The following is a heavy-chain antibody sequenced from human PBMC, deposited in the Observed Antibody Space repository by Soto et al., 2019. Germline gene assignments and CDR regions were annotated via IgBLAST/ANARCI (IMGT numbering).Heavy chain of an antibody. CDR2: IGTAGDT. J-gene: IGHJ6*02. CDR3: ARASLMVAYYGMDV. Sequence: GGSLRLSCAASGFTFSSYDMHWVRQATGKGLEWVSAIGTAGDTYYPGSVKGRFTISRENAKNSLYLQMNSLRAEDTAVYYCARASLMVAYYGMDVWGQGTTVTVSS. CDR1: GFTFSSYD. V-gene: IGHV3-13*01. D-gene: IGHD5-12*01.